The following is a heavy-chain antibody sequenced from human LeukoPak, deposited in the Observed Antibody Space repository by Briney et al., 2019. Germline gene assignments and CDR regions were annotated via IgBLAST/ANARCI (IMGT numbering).Heavy chain of an antibody. D-gene: IGHD3-22*01. V-gene: IGHV3-30*02. CDR1: GFTFSSYG. J-gene: IGHJ5*02. Sequence: GGSLRLSCAASGFTFSSYGMHWVRQAPGKGLEWVAFIRYDGSNKYYADSVKGRFTISRDNSKNTLYLQMNSLRVEDTAVYYCAKGGYYYDSTNWFDPWGQGTLVTVSS. CDR3: AKGGYYYDSTNWFDP. CDR2: IRYDGSNK.